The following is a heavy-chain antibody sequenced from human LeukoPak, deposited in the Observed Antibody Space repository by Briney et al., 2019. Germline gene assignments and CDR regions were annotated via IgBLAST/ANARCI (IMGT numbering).Heavy chain of an antibody. D-gene: IGHD2-15*01. CDR2: IYPGDSDT. J-gene: IGHJ4*02. V-gene: IGHV5-51*01. CDR1: GYSFTSYW. Sequence: GESLKISCKGSGYSFTSYWIGWVRQMPGKGLEWMGIIYPGDSDTRYGPSFQGQVTISADKSISTAYLQWSSLKASDTAMYYCARPRLDRSGGSWYFDYWGQGTLVTVSS. CDR3: ARPRLDRSGGSWYFDY.